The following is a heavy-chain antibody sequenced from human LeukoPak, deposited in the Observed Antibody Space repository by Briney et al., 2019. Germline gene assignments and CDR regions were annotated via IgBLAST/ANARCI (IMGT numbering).Heavy chain of an antibody. Sequence: GGSLRLSCAASGFTFSSYSMNWVRQAPGKGLEWVSSISSSSSYIYYADSVKGRFTISRDNAKNSLYLQMNSLRAEDTAVYYCKKESPNIVVVVAASNFDYWGQGTLVTVSS. D-gene: IGHD2-15*01. CDR2: ISSSSSYI. V-gene: IGHV3-21*01. J-gene: IGHJ4*02. CDR1: GFTFSSYS. CDR3: KKESPNIVVVVAASNFDY.